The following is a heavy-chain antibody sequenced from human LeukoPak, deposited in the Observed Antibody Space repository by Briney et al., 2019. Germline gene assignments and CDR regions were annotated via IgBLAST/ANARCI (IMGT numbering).Heavy chain of an antibody. V-gene: IGHV4-4*07. CDR1: GGSISSYY. Sequence: SETLSLTCTVSGGSISSYYWSWIRQPAGKGLEWIGRIYTSGSTNYNPSRKSRVTMSVDTSKNQFSLKLSSVTAADTAVYYCARDQTGQRNYYAGGNHYYYGMDVWGQGTTVTVSS. CDR3: ARDQTGQRNYYAGGNHYYYGMDV. CDR2: IYTSGST. J-gene: IGHJ6*02. D-gene: IGHD3-22*01.